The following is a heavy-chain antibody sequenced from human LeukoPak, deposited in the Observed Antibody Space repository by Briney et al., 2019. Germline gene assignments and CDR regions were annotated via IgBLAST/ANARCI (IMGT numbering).Heavy chain of an antibody. D-gene: IGHD1-26*01. CDR3: ASAGRVELFDI. CDR2: IYYSGST. V-gene: IGHV4-59*08. J-gene: IGHJ3*02. Sequence: SETLSPTCTVSGGSISSYCWSWIRQPPGKGLEWIGYIYYSGSTYYNPSLKSRVTISVDTSKKQFSLKLTSVTAADTAVYYCASAGRVELFDIWGQGTMVTVSS. CDR1: GGSISSYC.